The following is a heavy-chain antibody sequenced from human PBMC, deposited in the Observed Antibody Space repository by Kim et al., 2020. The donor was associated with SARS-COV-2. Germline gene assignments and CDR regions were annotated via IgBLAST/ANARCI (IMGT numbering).Heavy chain of an antibody. CDR3: ARDCGGDCYGFPNY. V-gene: IGHV4-39*07. Sequence: SRALKSRVTISVDTSKNQFSLKLSSVTAADTAVYYCARDCGGDCYGFPNYWGQGTLVTVSS. J-gene: IGHJ4*02. D-gene: IGHD2-21*02.